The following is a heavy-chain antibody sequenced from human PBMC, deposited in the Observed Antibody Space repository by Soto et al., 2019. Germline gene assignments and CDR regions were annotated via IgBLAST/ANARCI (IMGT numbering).Heavy chain of an antibody. D-gene: IGHD4-4*01. J-gene: IGHJ4*02. CDR1: GGSISSSSYY. Sequence: PSETLSLTCTVSGGSISSSSYYWGWIRQPPGKGLEWIGSIFYSGSTYYNPSLKSRVTISVDTSKSQFSLKLGSATAADTAVYYCARHSNRNYGLYYFDYWGLGALVTVSS. CDR2: IFYSGST. V-gene: IGHV4-39*01. CDR3: ARHSNRNYGLYYFDY.